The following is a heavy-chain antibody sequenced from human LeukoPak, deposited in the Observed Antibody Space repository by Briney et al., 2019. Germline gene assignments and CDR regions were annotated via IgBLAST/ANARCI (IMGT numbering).Heavy chain of an antibody. V-gene: IGHV4-59*13. D-gene: IGHD1-14*01. J-gene: IGHJ4*02. CDR1: DASIKTYY. CDR3: ARVREGNHLHQFYLDS. Sequence: PSETLSLTCSVSDASIKTYYWTWIRQPPGKGLEYIGCIYSRGSPKYNPSRKSRVTLSVDTSKNQFSLNLRSVTAADTAVYYCARVREGNHLHQFYLDSWGQGIRVTVSS. CDR2: IYSRGSP.